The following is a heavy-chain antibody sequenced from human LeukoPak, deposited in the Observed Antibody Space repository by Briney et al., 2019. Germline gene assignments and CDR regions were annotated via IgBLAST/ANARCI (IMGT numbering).Heavy chain of an antibody. V-gene: IGHV1-2*02. Sequence: ASVKVSCKASGYTFTGYYMHWVRQAPGQGLEWMGWINPNSGGTNYAQKFQGRVTMTRDTSISTAYMELSRLRSDDTAVYYCARESPSLYDSSGDDAFDIWGQGTMVTVSS. CDR1: GYTFTGYY. D-gene: IGHD3-22*01. CDR2: INPNSGGT. J-gene: IGHJ3*02. CDR3: ARESPSLYDSSGDDAFDI.